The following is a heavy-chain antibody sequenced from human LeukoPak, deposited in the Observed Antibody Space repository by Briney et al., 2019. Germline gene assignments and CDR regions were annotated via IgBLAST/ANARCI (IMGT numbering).Heavy chain of an antibody. V-gene: IGHV6-1*01. J-gene: IGHJ3*02. Sequence: SQTLSLTCAISGDSVSSNSPAWNWIRQSPSRGLEWLGRTYYRSKWYNDYAVSVKSRITINPDTSKNQFSLQLNSVTPEDTAVYYCARGLVGATGPYDAFDIWGQGTMVTVSS. CDR1: GDSVSSNSPA. D-gene: IGHD1-26*01. CDR2: TYYRSKWYN. CDR3: ARGLVGATGPYDAFDI.